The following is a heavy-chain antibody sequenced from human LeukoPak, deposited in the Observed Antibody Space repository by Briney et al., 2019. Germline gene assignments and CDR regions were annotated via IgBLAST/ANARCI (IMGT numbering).Heavy chain of an antibody. J-gene: IGHJ6*02. Sequence: SGTLSLTCGVSGGSITTTNYWSWVRQSPGRGLEWIGEISLSGYTGFNPSLRSRVTISVDSSKNQFSLKLSSVTAADTAVYYCAREGYFYGMDVWGQGTTVTVSS. D-gene: IGHD2/OR15-2a*01. CDR3: AREGYFYGMDV. CDR2: ISLSGYT. V-gene: IGHV4-4*02. CDR1: GGSITTTNY.